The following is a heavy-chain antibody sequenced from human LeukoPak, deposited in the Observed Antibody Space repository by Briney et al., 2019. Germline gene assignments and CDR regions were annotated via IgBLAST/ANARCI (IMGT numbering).Heavy chain of an antibody. V-gene: IGHV1-3*01. CDR1: GYTFANYG. D-gene: IGHD2-8*01. Sequence: ASVKVSCKASGYTFANYGVHWVRHAPGQRLEWMGWINGGNGYTKYSQKFQGRVTITGDTSASTAYMGLSSLRSEDTAVYYCARYINGAFDYWGQGTPVTVSS. J-gene: IGHJ4*02. CDR2: INGGNGYT. CDR3: ARYINGAFDY.